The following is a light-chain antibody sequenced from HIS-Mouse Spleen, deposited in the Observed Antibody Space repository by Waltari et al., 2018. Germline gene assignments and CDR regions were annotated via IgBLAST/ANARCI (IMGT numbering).Light chain of an antibody. J-gene: IGLJ2*01. Sequence: QSALTQPRSVSGSPGPSVTIPCTGTSSDVGCYHYLPWYQQPPGKAPKLMIYDVSKRPSGVPDRFSGSKSGNTASLTISGLQAEDEADYYCCSYAGSYTVVFGGGTKLTVL. CDR3: CSYAGSYTVV. V-gene: IGLV2-11*01. CDR2: DVS. CDR1: SSDVGCYHY.